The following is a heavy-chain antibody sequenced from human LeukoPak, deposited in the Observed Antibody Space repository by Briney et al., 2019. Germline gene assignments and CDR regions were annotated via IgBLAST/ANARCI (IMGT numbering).Heavy chain of an antibody. Sequence: ASVKDSCKVSGYTLTELSMHWVRQAPGKGLEWMGGFDPEDGETIYAQKFQGRVTMTEDTSTDTAYMELSSLRSEDTAVYYCATDIRYSSGWYARDYWGQGTLVTVSS. J-gene: IGHJ4*02. V-gene: IGHV1-24*01. CDR1: GYTLTELS. CDR2: FDPEDGET. CDR3: ATDIRYSSGWYARDY. D-gene: IGHD6-19*01.